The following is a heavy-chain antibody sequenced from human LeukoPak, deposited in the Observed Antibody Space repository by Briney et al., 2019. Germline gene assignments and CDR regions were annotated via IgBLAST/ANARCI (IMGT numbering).Heavy chain of an antibody. J-gene: IGHJ6*03. D-gene: IGHD3-3*01. CDR3: ASTKAYDFCIGYSSRDPDYYYMDV. CDR1: GGTFSSYA. V-gene: IGHV1-69*05. CDR2: IIPMFGTS. Sequence: SVKVSCKASGGTFSSYAISWLRQAPGQGLEWLGVIIPMFGTSNYAQKFQGRDTITTEESTGTAYMELSRLRSEDSAGYYCASTKAYDFCIGYSSRDPDYYYMDVWGKGTTVTVSS.